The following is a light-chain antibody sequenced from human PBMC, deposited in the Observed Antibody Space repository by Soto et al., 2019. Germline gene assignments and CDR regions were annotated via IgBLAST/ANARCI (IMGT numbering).Light chain of an antibody. Sequence: QSVLTQPPSASGTPGQRVTISCSGSSSNIGSNTVNWYQQLPGTAPKLLIYSNNQRPSGVPDRFSGSKSGTSASLAISGLQSEDEPDYYCAAWDDSLSGPVFGGGTKLTVL. J-gene: IGLJ2*01. CDR2: SNN. V-gene: IGLV1-44*01. CDR3: AAWDDSLSGPV. CDR1: SSNIGSNT.